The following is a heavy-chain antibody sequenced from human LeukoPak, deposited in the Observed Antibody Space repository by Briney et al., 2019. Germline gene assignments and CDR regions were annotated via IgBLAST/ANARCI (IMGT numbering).Heavy chain of an antibody. D-gene: IGHD3-9*01. CDR1: GVSISSYY. V-gene: IGHV4-4*08. CDR3: ASFENDAFDI. Sequence: PSETLSLTCTVSGVSISSYYWSWIRQPPGKGLEWIGRIYTSGSTNYNPSLKSRVTISGDTSKNQFSLRLSSVTAADTAVYYCASFENDAFDIWGQGTMVTVSS. CDR2: IYTSGST. J-gene: IGHJ3*02.